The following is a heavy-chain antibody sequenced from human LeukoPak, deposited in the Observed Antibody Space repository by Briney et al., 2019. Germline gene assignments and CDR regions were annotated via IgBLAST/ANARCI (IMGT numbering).Heavy chain of an antibody. J-gene: IGHJ4*02. CDR3: ASTIASAGHFYDS. D-gene: IGHD6-13*01. Sequence: PGGSLRLSCAASGFTFTTYNMNWVRQAPGKGLEWVSYISPSGTTIYYADSVKGRFTISRDNAKNSLYLHMNSLRDEDTAVYYCASTIASAGHFYDSWGQGALVTVSP. CDR1: GFTFTTYN. V-gene: IGHV3-48*02. CDR2: ISPSGTTI.